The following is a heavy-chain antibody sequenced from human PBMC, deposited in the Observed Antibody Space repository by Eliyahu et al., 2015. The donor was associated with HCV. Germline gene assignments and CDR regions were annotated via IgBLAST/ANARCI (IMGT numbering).Heavy chain of an antibody. CDR2: IRALTANT. CDR3: ARDRDCSTSSCSGPHFDY. CDR1: GFTXSTXC. J-gene: IGHJ4*02. V-gene: IGHV3-23*04. D-gene: IGHD2-2*01. Sequence: EVQLVESGGGLVQPGGSLRLSCAASGFTXSTXCMNWVRQAPGKGLEWVSEIRALTANTYXADFARGRFTISRDNSKNTLYLQMNSLRAEDTAVYYCARDRDCSTSSCSGPHFDYWGQGTLVTVSS.